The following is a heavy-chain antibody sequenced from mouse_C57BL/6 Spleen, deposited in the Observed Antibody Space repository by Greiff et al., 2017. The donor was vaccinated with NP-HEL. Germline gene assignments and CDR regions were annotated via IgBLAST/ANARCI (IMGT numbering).Heavy chain of an antibody. CDR2: IRLKSDNYAT. CDR1: GFTFSNYW. Sequence: EVQGVESGGGLVQPGGSMKLSCVASGFTFSNYWMNWVRQSPEKGLEWVAQIRLKSDNYATHYAESVKGRFTISRDDSKSSVYLQMNNLRAEDTGIYYCTVGLDGYWGQGTTLTVSS. D-gene: IGHD2-3*01. V-gene: IGHV6-3*01. CDR3: TVGLDGY. J-gene: IGHJ2*01.